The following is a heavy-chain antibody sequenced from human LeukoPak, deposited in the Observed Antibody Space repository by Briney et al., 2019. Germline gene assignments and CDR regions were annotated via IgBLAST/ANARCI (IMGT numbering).Heavy chain of an antibody. Sequence: PGGSLRLSCAASGFTFSSYAMSWVRQAPGKGLEWVSAISGSGGSTYYADSVKGRFTISRDNSKNTLYLQMNSLRAEDTAVYYCANPYGDTEMYYFDYWGQGTLVTVSS. CDR2: ISGSGGST. J-gene: IGHJ4*02. V-gene: IGHV3-23*01. CDR3: ANPYGDTEMYYFDY. CDR1: GFTFSSYA. D-gene: IGHD4-17*01.